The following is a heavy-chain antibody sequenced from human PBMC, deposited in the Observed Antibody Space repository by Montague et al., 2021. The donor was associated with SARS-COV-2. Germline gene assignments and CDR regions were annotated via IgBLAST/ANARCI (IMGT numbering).Heavy chain of an antibody. D-gene: IGHD3-10*01. J-gene: IGHJ5*02. Sequence: SETLSLTCAVSGGSISSHYWSFIRQPPGKGLEWIAYINYGGGTXXXPSXXXRVTISVDTSKNHFSLHLRSVTPADTAVYFCARATSVRGAVNWFDPWGQGTLVTVSS. CDR1: GGSISSHY. CDR3: ARATSVRGAVNWFDP. CDR2: INYGGGT. V-gene: IGHV4-59*11.